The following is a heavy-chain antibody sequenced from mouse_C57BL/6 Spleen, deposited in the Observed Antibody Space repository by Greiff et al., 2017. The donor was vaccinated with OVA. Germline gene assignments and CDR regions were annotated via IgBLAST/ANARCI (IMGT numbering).Heavy chain of an antibody. D-gene: IGHD2-2*01. CDR2: ISSGGDYI. CDR1: GFTFSSYA. J-gene: IGHJ1*03. V-gene: IGHV5-9-1*02. Sequence: EVMLVESGEGLVKPGGSLKLSCAASGFTFSSYAMSWVRQTPEKRLEWVAYISSGGDYIYYADTVKGRFTISRDNARNTLYLQMSSLKSEDTAMYYCTRGSTMVKAYFDVWGTGTTVTVSS. CDR3: TRGSTMVKAYFDV.